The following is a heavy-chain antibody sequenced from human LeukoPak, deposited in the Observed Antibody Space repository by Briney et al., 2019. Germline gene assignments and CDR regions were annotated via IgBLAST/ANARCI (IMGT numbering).Heavy chain of an antibody. J-gene: IGHJ4*02. Sequence: GGSLRLSCAASGFTFSSYEMNWVRQAPGKGLEWVSYISISGSTISYADSVKGRFTISRDNAKNSLYLQMNSLRAEDTAVYYCASHIVLKDHWGQGTLVTVSS. D-gene: IGHD5-12*01. CDR1: GFTFSSYE. CDR3: ASHIVLKDH. V-gene: IGHV3-48*03. CDR2: ISISGSTI.